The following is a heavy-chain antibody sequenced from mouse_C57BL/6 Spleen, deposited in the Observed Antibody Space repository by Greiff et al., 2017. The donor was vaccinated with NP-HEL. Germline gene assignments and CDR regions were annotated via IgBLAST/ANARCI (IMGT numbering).Heavy chain of an antibody. CDR1: GYTFTDYY. CDR3: ARSMITDWYFDV. Sequence: EVQLQQSGPELVKPGASVKISCKASGYTFTDYYMNWVKQSHGKSLEWIGDINPNNGGTSYNQKFKGKATLTVDKSSSTAYMELRSLTSEDSAVYYCARSMITDWYFDVWGTGTTVTVSS. J-gene: IGHJ1*03. D-gene: IGHD2-4*01. CDR2: INPNNGGT. V-gene: IGHV1-26*01.